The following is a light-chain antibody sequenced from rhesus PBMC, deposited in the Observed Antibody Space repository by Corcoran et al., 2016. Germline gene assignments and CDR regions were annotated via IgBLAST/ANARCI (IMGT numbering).Light chain of an antibody. Sequence: DIQMTQSPSSLSASVGDTVTITRRASQGISSWLAWYQQKPGKAPKLLIYKGSSLQSGVPSRFSGGGSRTDFTLAISSLQSEDLATYCCQQYSSGRLTFGGGAKVEVK. CDR1: QGISSW. CDR3: QQYSSGRLT. J-gene: IGKJ4*01. CDR2: KGS. V-gene: IGKV1-22*01.